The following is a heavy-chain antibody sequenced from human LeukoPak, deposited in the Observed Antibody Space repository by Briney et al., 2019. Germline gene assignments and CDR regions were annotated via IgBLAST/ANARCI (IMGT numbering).Heavy chain of an antibody. CDR3: AREFSSPAP. CDR1: GFTVSSNY. D-gene: IGHD6-19*01. J-gene: IGHJ5*02. CDR2: INSDGSST. Sequence: PGGSLRLSCAVSGFTVSSNYMNWVRQAPGKGLVWVSRINSDGSSTSYADSVKGRFTISRDNAKNTLYLQMNSLRAEDTAVYYCAREFSSPAPWGQGTLVTVSS. V-gene: IGHV3-74*01.